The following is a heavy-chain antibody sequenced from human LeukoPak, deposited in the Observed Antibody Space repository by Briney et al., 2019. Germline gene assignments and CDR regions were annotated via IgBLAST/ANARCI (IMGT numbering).Heavy chain of an antibody. D-gene: IGHD5-24*01. CDR3: ARAPGMATTGNFDY. CDR2: ISSSSSYI. CDR1: GFTFSSYS. J-gene: IGHJ4*02. Sequence: GGSLRLSCAASGFTFSSYSMNWVRQAPGKGLEWVSSISSSSSYIYYADSVKGRFTISRDNAKNSLYLQMDSLRAEDTAVYYCARAPGMATTGNFDYWGQGTLVTVSS. V-gene: IGHV3-21*01.